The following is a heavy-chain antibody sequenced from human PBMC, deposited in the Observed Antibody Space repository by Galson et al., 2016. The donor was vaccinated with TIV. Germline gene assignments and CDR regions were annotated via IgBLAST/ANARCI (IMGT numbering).Heavy chain of an antibody. Sequence: SVKVSSKASGYTFTIYAVHWVRQAPGQRLEWMGWINAGNGNTKFSQKFQGRVTISRDNAKNVLYLQMNSLKVEDTAVYYCARDRIGWLDYWGQGSLVTVSP. D-gene: IGHD2-15*01. J-gene: IGHJ4*02. V-gene: IGHV1-3*01. CDR2: INAGNGNT. CDR1: GYTFTIYA. CDR3: ARDRIGWLDY.